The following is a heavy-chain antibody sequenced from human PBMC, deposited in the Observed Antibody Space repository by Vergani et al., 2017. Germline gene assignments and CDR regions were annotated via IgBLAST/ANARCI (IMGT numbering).Heavy chain of an antibody. CDR2: IDPSDSYT. Sequence: EVQLVQSGAEVKKPGESLRISCKGSGYSFTSYWISWVRQMPGKGLEWMGRIDPSDSYTNYSPSFQGHVTISADKSISTAYLQWSSLKASDTAMYYCARVTTVTTAGYYYYYMDVWGKGTTVTDSS. D-gene: IGHD4-11*01. CDR1: GYSFTSYW. J-gene: IGHJ6*03. V-gene: IGHV5-10-1*03. CDR3: ARVTTVTTAGYYYYYMDV.